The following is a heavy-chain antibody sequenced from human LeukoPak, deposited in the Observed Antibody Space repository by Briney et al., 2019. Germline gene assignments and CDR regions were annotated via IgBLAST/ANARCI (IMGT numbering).Heavy chain of an antibody. D-gene: IGHD1-26*01. CDR1: GFTFSDYY. CDR3: ARSAQWELPDY. CDR2: ISSSGSSI. Sequence: PGGSLRISCAASGFTFSDYYMSWIRQAPGKGLEWISYISSSGSSIQYADSVRGRFTISRDNAKTSLYLQMNSLRAEDTSVYYCARSAQWELPDYWGQGTLVTVSS. J-gene: IGHJ4*02. V-gene: IGHV3-11*04.